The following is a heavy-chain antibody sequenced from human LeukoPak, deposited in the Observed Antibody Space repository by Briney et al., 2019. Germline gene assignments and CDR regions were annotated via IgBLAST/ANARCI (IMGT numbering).Heavy chain of an antibody. V-gene: IGHV3-30*02. J-gene: IGHJ4*02. CDR1: GFDFRAYS. D-gene: IGHD3-22*01. CDR2: IQDDGRNK. CDR3: AKEGGFDRRGYYFDS. Sequence: GGSLRLSCAASGFDFRAYSLHWVRQTSGKGLEWVAFIQDDGRNKYYADSVKGRFTISRDNSKNTLYLQMNSLRAEDMAVYYCAKEGGFDRRGYYFDSWGQGTLVTVSS.